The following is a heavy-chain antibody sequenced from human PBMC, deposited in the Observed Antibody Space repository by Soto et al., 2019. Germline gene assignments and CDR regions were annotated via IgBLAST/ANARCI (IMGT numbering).Heavy chain of an antibody. J-gene: IGHJ4*02. D-gene: IGHD3-10*01. Sequence: PGGSLRLSCAAFGFTVSSNYMTWVRLAPGKGLEWVSLVYSGGATHYAASVKGRFTISTHSSQNTLFLQMNSLRTEDTATYYCVRGRYGSEIHWGQGTKVTVPQ. CDR2: VYSGGAT. V-gene: IGHV3-53*04. CDR3: VRGRYGSEIH. CDR1: GFTVSSNY.